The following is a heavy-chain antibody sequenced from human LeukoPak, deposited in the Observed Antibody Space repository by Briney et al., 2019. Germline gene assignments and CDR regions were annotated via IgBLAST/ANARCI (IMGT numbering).Heavy chain of an antibody. V-gene: IGHV1-24*01. CDR2: FDPEDGET. Sequence: ASVTVSCKVSGYTLTELSMHWVRQAPGKGLEWMGGFDPEDGETIYAQKFQGRVTMTEDTSTDTAYMELNSLRSEDTAVYYCATAPMYSGSYFDYWGQGTLVTVSS. D-gene: IGHD1-26*01. J-gene: IGHJ4*02. CDR3: ATAPMYSGSYFDY. CDR1: GYTLTELS.